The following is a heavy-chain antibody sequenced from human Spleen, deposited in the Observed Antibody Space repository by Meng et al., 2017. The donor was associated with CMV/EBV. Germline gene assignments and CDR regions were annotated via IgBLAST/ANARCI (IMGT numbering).Heavy chain of an antibody. V-gene: IGHV4-4*07. D-gene: IGHD2-15*01. Sequence: QVHLQESGPGLVKSPETLSLPCTVSGGSISGYYWTWIRQSAGKGLEWIGRIYTSGSTNYNPSLKSRVTMSVDTSKNQFSLKLSSVTAADTAVYYCARAPTYCSGGSCYPYFDYWGQGTLVTVSS. J-gene: IGHJ4*02. CDR1: GGSISGYY. CDR3: ARAPTYCSGGSCYPYFDY. CDR2: IYTSGST.